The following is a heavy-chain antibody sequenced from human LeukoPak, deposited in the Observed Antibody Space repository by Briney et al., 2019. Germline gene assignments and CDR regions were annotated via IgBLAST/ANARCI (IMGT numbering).Heavy chain of an antibody. CDR1: GYSISSGYY. Sequence: SSETLSLTCTVSGYSISSGYYWGWIRQPPGKGLEWIGSIYHSGNTYYNPSLKSRVTISVDTSNNQFSLKLSSVTAADTAVYYCARHRRVTAPPARYYYYGMDVWGQGTTVTVSS. J-gene: IGHJ6*02. CDR2: IYHSGNT. CDR3: ARHRRVTAPPARYYYYGMDV. V-gene: IGHV4-38-2*02. D-gene: IGHD2-21*02.